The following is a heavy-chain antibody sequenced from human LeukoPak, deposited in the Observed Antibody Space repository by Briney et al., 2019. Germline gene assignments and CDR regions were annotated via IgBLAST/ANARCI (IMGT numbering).Heavy chain of an antibody. CDR3: ARGSPAGSSFYY. J-gene: IGHJ4*02. V-gene: IGHV4-34*01. D-gene: IGHD6-13*01. CDR2: INHSGST. Sequence: LRLSCATSGFTFNRFGMHWIRQPPGKGLEWIGEINHSGSTNYNPSLKSRVTISVDTSKNQFSLKLSSVTAADTAVYYCARGSPAGSSFYYWGQGTLVTVSS. CDR1: GFTFNRFG.